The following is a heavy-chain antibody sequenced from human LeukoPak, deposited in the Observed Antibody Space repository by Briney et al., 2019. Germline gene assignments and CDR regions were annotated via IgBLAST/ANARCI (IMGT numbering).Heavy chain of an antibody. CDR1: GFTFSSYW. V-gene: IGHV3-74*01. CDR2: INSGGSSI. Sequence: PGGSLRLSCAASGFTFSSYWMHWVRQAPGKGLVWVSRINSGGSSINYADSVKGRFTISRDNAKDTLYLQMNSLRAEDTAVYYCTRDREQQPTYDYWGQGTLVTVSS. CDR3: TRDREQQPTYDY. J-gene: IGHJ4*02. D-gene: IGHD6-13*01.